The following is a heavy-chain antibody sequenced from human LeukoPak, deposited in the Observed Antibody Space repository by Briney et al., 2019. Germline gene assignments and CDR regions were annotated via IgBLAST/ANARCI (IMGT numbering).Heavy chain of an antibody. V-gene: IGHV4-34*01. CDR1: GGSFSVYY. J-gene: IGHJ5*02. Sequence: MPSETLSLTCAVYGGSFSVYYWSWIRHPPGKGLEWIGEINHSGSTNYNPSLKSRVTISVDTSKNQFSLKLSSVTAADTAVYYCARGPYSSSWYTRGYNWFDPWGQGTLVTVSS. D-gene: IGHD6-13*01. CDR2: INHSGST. CDR3: ARGPYSSSWYTRGYNWFDP.